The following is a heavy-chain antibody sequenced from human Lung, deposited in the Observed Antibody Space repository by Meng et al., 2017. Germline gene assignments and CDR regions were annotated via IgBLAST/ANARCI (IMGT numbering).Heavy chain of an antibody. Sequence: SDTLSLTCVVSGGSFSDYYWSWIRQPPGKGLKWIGEINHSGSTNYNPSLESRATISVDTSQNNLSLKLSSVTAADSAVYYCARGPTTMAHDFDYWGQGTLVTVSS. CDR1: GGSFSDYY. J-gene: IGHJ4*02. CDR2: INHSGST. D-gene: IGHD4-11*01. V-gene: IGHV4-34*01. CDR3: ARGPTTMAHDFDY.